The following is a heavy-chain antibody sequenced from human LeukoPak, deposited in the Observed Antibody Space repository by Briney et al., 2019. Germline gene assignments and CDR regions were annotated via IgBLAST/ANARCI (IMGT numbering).Heavy chain of an antibody. CDR1: GYSISSGYY. V-gene: IGHV4-38-2*01. J-gene: IGHJ4*02. CDR3: ARLWFGRHYFDY. D-gene: IGHD3-10*01. Sequence: SETLSLTCVLSGYSISSGYYWGWIRQPPGRGLEWIGSIYQSGSTYYNPSLKSRVTISVDTSKNQFSLKLSSVTAADTAVYYCARLWFGRHYFDYWGQGTLVTVSS. CDR2: IYQSGST.